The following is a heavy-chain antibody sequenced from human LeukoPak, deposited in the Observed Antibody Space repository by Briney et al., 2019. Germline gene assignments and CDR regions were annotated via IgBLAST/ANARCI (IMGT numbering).Heavy chain of an antibody. D-gene: IGHD5-12*01. CDR3: ARVRWLNYYYMGV. CDR1: GGTFSSYA. CDR2: IIPILGIA. V-gene: IGHV1-69*04. J-gene: IGHJ6*03. Sequence: SVKVSCKASGGTFSSYAVSWVRQAPGQGLEWMGRIIPILGIANYAQKFQGRVTITADKSTSTAYMELSSLRSEDTAVYYCARVRWLNYYYMGVWGKGTTVTVSS.